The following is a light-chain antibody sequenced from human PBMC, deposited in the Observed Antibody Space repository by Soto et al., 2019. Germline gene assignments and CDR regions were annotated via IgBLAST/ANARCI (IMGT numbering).Light chain of an antibody. J-gene: IGKJ4*01. CDR1: QSLSDTY. V-gene: IGKV3D-7*01. CDR2: GAS. CDR3: HQDFDLPLT. Sequence: EIVMTQSPVTLSLSPGDRATLSCRASQSLSDTYISWYQQKPGQAPRLLIYGASTRATGIPARFSGSGSGTDFTLNISSLQPEDFALYYCHQDFDLPLTFGGGTKVEIK.